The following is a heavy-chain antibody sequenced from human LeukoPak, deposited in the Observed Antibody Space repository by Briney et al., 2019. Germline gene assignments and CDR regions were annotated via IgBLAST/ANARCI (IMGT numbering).Heavy chain of an antibody. V-gene: IGHV3-53*01. Sequence: GGSLRLSCAASGFTVSINYMSWVRQAPGKGLEWVSLIYSGGNTYYADSVKGRFTISRDNSKNTLYLQMHSLRAEDTAIYYCAKSDSGSYRDRFGYWGQGTLVTVSS. CDR1: GFTVSINY. D-gene: IGHD1-26*01. CDR2: IYSGGNT. J-gene: IGHJ4*02. CDR3: AKSDSGSYRDRFGY.